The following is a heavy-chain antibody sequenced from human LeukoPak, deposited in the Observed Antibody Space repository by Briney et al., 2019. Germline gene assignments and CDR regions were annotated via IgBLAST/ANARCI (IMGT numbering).Heavy chain of an antibody. V-gene: IGHV1-18*01. Sequence: ASVKVSCKASGYTFTSYGISWVRQAPGQGLEWMGWISAYNGNTNYAQKLQGRVTMTRDTSISTAYMELSRLRSDDTAVYYCARDLRWRHYYMDVWGKGTTVTVSS. J-gene: IGHJ6*03. CDR1: GYTFTSYG. D-gene: IGHD5-24*01. CDR3: ARDLRWRHYYMDV. CDR2: ISAYNGNT.